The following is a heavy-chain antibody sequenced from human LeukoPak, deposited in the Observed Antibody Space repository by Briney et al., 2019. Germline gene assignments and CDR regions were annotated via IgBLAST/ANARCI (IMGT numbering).Heavy chain of an antibody. Sequence: GESLKISCKGSGYSFTSYWIGWVRQMPGKGVEWMGIIYPGDSDTRYSPSFQGQVTISADNSISTAHLQWSSLKASDTAMYYCARFAYCNRTSCLYHAFDIWGQGTMVTVSS. CDR1: GYSFTSYW. D-gene: IGHD2-2*01. J-gene: IGHJ3*02. CDR3: ARFAYCNRTSCLYHAFDI. V-gene: IGHV5-51*01. CDR2: IYPGDSDT.